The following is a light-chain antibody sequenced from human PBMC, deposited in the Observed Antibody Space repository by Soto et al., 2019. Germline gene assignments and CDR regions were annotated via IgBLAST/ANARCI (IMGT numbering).Light chain of an antibody. CDR2: DAS. CDR1: QSISSW. V-gene: IGKV1-5*01. CDR3: QQYNSYSPPT. Sequence: DIQMTQSPSTLSASVGNRVTITCRASQSISSWLAWYQQKPGKAPKLLIYDASSLESGVPSRFSGSVSGTEFTLSISSLQPDDFATYYCQQYNSYSPPTFGGGTKVEIK. J-gene: IGKJ4*01.